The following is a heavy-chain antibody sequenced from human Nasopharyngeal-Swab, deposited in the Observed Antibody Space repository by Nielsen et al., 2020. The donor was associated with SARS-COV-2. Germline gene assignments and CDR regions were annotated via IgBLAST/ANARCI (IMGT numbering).Heavy chain of an antibody. CDR1: CGSISSGNYY. J-gene: IGHJ6*02. Sequence: LRLSRTVSCGSISSGNYYWTWIRPPAGEGLEWIGRLYINGSTNYNPSLKTRVTISADTSKNHFSLNLSSVTAADTAVYYCARIGRFFDWLSAYNGMDVWGHGTTVTVSS. CDR2: LYINGST. V-gene: IGHV4-61*02. D-gene: IGHD3-9*01. CDR3: ARIGRFFDWLSAYNGMDV.